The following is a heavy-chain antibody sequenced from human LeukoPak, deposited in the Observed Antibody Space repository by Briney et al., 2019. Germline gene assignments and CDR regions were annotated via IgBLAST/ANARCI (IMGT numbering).Heavy chain of an antibody. D-gene: IGHD3-10*01. CDR2: INPNSGGT. CDR1: GYTFTGYY. Sequence: ASVKVSCKASGYTFTGYYMHWVRQAPGQGLEWMGRINPNSGGTNYAQKFQGRVTMTRDTSISTAYMELSSLRSEDTAVYYCARAGGYYYGSGSYPYGMDVWGQGTTVTVSS. V-gene: IGHV1-2*06. J-gene: IGHJ6*02. CDR3: ARAGGYYYGSGSYPYGMDV.